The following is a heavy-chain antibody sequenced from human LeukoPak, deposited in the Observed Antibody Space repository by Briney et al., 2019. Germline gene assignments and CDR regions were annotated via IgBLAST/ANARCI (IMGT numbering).Heavy chain of an antibody. CDR3: AEAYSSSWYLDY. V-gene: IGHV4-34*01. Sequence: SETLSLTCAVYGGSFSGYYWSWIRQPPGKGLEWIGEINHSGSTNYNPSLKSRVTISVDTSKNQFSLKLSSVTAADTAVYYCAEAYSSSWYLDYWGQGTLVTVSS. J-gene: IGHJ4*02. CDR2: INHSGST. D-gene: IGHD6-13*01. CDR1: GGSFSGYY.